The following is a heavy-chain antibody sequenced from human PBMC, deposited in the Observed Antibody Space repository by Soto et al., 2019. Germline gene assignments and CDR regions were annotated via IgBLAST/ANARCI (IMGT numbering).Heavy chain of an antibody. CDR2: IYHSGST. CDR3: ARTPWDGYTGYYFDY. J-gene: IGHJ4*02. Sequence: QVQLQESGPGLVKPSGTLSLTCAVSGGSISSSNWWSWVRQPPGKGLEWIGEIYHSGSTNYNPSLKCRVTISVDTSKIQCSPKPSSVTAADTAVYSCARTPWDGYTGYYFDYWGQGTLVTVSS. CDR1: GGSISSSNW. D-gene: IGHD5-18*01. V-gene: IGHV4-4*02.